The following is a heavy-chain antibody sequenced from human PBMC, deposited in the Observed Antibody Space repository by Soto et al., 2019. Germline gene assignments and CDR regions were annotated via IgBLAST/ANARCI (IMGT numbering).Heavy chain of an antibody. CDR1: GGTFSSYT. CDR3: ARDPRGIRAFYYYGMDG. CDR2: IIPILGIA. D-gene: IGHD3-3*02. V-gene: IGHV1-69*04. J-gene: IGHJ6*02. Sequence: GASVKVSCKASGGTFSSYTISWVRQAPGQGLEWMGRIIPILGIANYAQKFQGRVTITADKSTSTAYMELSSLRSEDTAVYYCARDPRGIRAFYYYGMDGWGQGTTVTVSS.